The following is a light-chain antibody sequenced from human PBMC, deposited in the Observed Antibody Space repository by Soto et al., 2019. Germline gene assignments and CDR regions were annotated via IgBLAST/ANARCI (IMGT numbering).Light chain of an antibody. CDR1: NSNIGSHT. J-gene: IGLJ3*02. CDR3: SVWDDSLNGWV. V-gene: IGLV1-44*01. CDR2: SNN. Sequence: QSVLTQPPAASGTPGQRVTISCSGSNSNIGSHTVNWYQQLPGTAPKLLMYSNNQRPSGVPDRFSGSKSGTSASLAISGLQSEDDADDYCSVWDDSLNGWVFGGGTKVTVL.